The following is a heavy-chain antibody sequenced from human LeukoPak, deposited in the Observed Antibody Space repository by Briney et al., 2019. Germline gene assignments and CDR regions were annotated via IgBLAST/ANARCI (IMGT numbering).Heavy chain of an antibody. CDR3: ARGLLWFGELWRWSDP. J-gene: IGHJ5*02. CDR1: GGSISSGDYY. D-gene: IGHD3-10*01. Sequence: PSETLSLTCTVSGGSISSGDYYWSWIRQPPGKGLEWIGYIYYSGSTYYNPSLKSRVTISVDTSKNQFSLKLSSVTAADTAVYYCARGLLWFGELWRWSDPWGQGTLVTVSS. CDR2: IYYSGST. V-gene: IGHV4-30-4*01.